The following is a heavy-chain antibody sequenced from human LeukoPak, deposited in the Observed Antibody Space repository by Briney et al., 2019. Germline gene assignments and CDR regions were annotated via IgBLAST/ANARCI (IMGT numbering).Heavy chain of an antibody. J-gene: IGHJ5*02. V-gene: IGHV1-69*04. CDR3: ARDRDYRAPVHIP. CDR2: IIPILGEP. D-gene: IGHD3-16*01. Sequence: ASVKLSCKSSGATFSSYAISWVRQAPGQGIEWKGRIIPILGEPNYAEKFQGTVTISADKSTSTAYMALSSLSSEDTAVYYCARDRDYRAPVHIPLGQGTLVTVSS. CDR1: GATFSSYA.